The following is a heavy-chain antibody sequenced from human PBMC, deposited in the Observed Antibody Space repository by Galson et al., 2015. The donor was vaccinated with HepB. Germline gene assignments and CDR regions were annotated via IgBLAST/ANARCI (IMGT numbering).Heavy chain of an antibody. J-gene: IGHJ4*02. V-gene: IGHV3-23*01. CDR3: AKTPRLGATDY. CDR2: ISGSGYST. CDR1: GFTFSSYA. Sequence: SLRLSCAASGFTFSSYAMHWVRQAPGKGLEWVSDISGSGYSTYYADSVKGRFTISRDNSKSTLYLQMSSLRAEDTSVYYCAKTPRLGATDYWGQGTLVTVSS. D-gene: IGHD3-10*01.